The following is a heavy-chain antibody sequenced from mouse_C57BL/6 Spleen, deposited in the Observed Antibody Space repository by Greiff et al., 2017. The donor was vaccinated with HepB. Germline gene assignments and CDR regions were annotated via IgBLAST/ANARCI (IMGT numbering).Heavy chain of an antibody. CDR1: GFSLTSYG. Sequence: VQLQQSGPGLVAPSQSLSITCTVSGFSLTSYGVHWVRQPPGKGLEWLVVIWSDGNTTYNSALKSRLSISKDNSKSQVVLKMNSLQTDDNAMYYCARQMVTTRAMDYWGQGTSVTVSS. J-gene: IGHJ4*01. CDR2: IWSDGNT. D-gene: IGHD2-2*01. CDR3: ARQMVTTRAMDY. V-gene: IGHV2-6-1*01.